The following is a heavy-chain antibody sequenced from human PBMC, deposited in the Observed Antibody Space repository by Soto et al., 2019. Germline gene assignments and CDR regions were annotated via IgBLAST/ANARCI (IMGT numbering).Heavy chain of an antibody. D-gene: IGHD3-10*01. CDR3: ARESIRAMEYNGLDV. V-gene: IGHV1-18*01. CDR1: GYRFSDYG. J-gene: IGHJ6*02. Sequence: QVQLVQSGAEVKRAGASVKVSCKTSGYRFSDYGISWVRQAPGQGLEWMGWISAYNGNTKYAQKFQDRVTVTTDTSRSTGYLELRSLTSDDTAIYYCARESIRAMEYNGLDVWGQGTAVTVSS. CDR2: ISAYNGNT.